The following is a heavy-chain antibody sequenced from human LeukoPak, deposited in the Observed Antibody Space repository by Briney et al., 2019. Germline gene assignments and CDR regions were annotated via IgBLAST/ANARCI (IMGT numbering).Heavy chain of an antibody. CDR2: IYHSGST. CDR1: GGSFSGDF. CDR3: ARGRGRLLAYYFYYMDV. D-gene: IGHD3-22*01. J-gene: IGHJ6*03. Sequence: PSETLCLTCAVSGGSFSGDFWSWIRQSPGKGLEWVGEIYHSGSTNYNPSLKSRVTISVDTSKNQFSLKLSSVTAADTAVYYCARGRGRLLAYYFYYMDVWGKGTTVTVSS. V-gene: IGHV4-34*01.